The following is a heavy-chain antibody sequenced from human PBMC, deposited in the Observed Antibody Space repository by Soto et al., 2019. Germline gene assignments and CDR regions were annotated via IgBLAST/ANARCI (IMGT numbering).Heavy chain of an antibody. Sequence: QVQLVESGGGLVKPGGSLRLSFAASGFTFSDYYMSWIRQAPGKGLEWVSYISSSGSTIYYADSVKGRFTISRDNDKNSLYLQMNSLGAEDTAVYYCARDDWRYYDSSGRPGAFDIWGQGTMVTVSS. CDR1: GFTFSDYY. J-gene: IGHJ3*02. CDR2: ISSSGSTI. D-gene: IGHD3-22*01. V-gene: IGHV3-11*01. CDR3: ARDDWRYYDSSGRPGAFDI.